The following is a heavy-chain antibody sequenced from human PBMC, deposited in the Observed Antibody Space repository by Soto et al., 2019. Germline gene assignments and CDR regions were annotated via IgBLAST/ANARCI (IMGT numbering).Heavy chain of an antibody. CDR2: RDFRCRLT. Sequence: EVQILESGGALIQPGGSLRLSCAASGFTSSMTWVRQAPGKGLEWVSSRDFRCRLTYYADSVKCRFTIFRDTSVNTLFLQMNSLRTEDTAVYYCANILVGQWLVPGGYWGPGTLVTVPS. CDR1: GFTSS. CDR3: ANILVGQWLVPGGY. V-gene: IGHV3-23*01. J-gene: IGHJ4*02. D-gene: IGHD6-19*01.